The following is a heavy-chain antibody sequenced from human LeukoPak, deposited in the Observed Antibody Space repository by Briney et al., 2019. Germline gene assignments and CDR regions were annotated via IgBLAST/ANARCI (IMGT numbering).Heavy chain of an antibody. CDR1: HGSFSSYY. CDR3: ARGPSRIAAAGIGPGYYFDY. V-gene: IGHV4-4*07. D-gene: IGHD6-13*01. CDR2: INSSGRT. Sequence: PSETLSLTCTVSHGSFSSYYWSWIRQPAGKGLEWIGRINSSGRTNYEPSLKSRVTMSIDTSKNQFSLKLSSVAAADTAVYYCARGPSRIAAAGIGPGYYFDYWGQGTLVTVSS. J-gene: IGHJ4*02.